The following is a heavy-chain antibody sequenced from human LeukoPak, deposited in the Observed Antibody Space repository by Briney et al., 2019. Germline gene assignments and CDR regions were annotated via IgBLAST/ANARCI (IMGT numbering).Heavy chain of an antibody. CDR1: GFTFSSYA. Sequence: GGSLRLSCAASGFTFSSYAMSWVRQAPGKGLEWVSAISGSGGRTYYADSVKGRFTISRDNSKNTLYLQMNSLRAEDTAVYYCAKDGEGGYNRDWGQGTLVTVSS. V-gene: IGHV3-23*01. J-gene: IGHJ4*02. CDR3: AKDGEGGYNRD. D-gene: IGHD1-14*01. CDR2: ISGSGGRT.